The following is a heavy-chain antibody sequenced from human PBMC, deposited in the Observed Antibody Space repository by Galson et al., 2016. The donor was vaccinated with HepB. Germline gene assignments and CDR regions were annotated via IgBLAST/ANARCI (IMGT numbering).Heavy chain of an antibody. D-gene: IGHD3-3*01. CDR3: ARGVGVLDY. J-gene: IGHJ4*02. CDR2: ISSSSSYI. CDR1: GFIFSSYS. V-gene: IGHV3-21*01. Sequence: SLRLSCAASGFIFSSYSINWVRQAPGKGLEWVSSISSSSSYIYYVDSVKGRFTISRDNAKNSLYLQMNSLRAEDTAVYYCARGVGVLDYWGQGTLVTVSS.